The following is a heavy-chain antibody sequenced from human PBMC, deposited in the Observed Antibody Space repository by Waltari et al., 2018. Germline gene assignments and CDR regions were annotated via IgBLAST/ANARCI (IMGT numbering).Heavy chain of an antibody. CDR2: ISGSGGTA. V-gene: IGHV3-23*01. Sequence: EVQLLESGGGLVQPGGSLRRSCEASGFTFVRYGMAGARQGPGKGLEWVAGISGSGGTAWYADSVEGRCTISRDNSKNTLSLQMNSLRDEDTAVYYCARGTGVTCFDYWGQGSLVTVSS. CDR1: GFTFVRYG. D-gene: IGHD1-1*01. J-gene: IGHJ4*02. CDR3: ARGTGVTCFDY.